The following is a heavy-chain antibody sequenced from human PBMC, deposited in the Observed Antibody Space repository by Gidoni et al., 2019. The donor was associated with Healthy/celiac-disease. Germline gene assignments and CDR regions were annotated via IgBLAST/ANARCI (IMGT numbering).Heavy chain of an antibody. CDR2: INHRGST. J-gene: IGHJ5*02. D-gene: IGHD6-6*01. CDR3: ARGYSSSPGWFDP. V-gene: IGHV4-34*01. CDR1: GGSFSGYY. Sequence: QVQLQQWGAGLLKPSETLSLTCAVHGGSFSGYYWSWIRQPPGKGLEWIGEINHRGSTNYNPSLKSRVTISVDTSKNQFSLKLSSVTAADTAVYYCARGYSSSPGWFDPWGQGTLVTVSS.